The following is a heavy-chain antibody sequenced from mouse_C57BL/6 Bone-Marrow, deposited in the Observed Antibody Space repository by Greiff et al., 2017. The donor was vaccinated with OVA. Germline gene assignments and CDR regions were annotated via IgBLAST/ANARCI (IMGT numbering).Heavy chain of an antibody. V-gene: IGHV1-26*01. J-gene: IGHJ2*01. D-gene: IGHD2-1*01. CDR3: ARWRVYYGNYFDY. CDR1: GYTFTDYY. CDR2: INPNNGGT. Sequence: EVQLQQSGPELVKPGASVKISCKASGYTFTDYYMNWVKQSHGKSLEWIGDINPNNGGTSYNQKFKGKATLTVDKSSSTAYMELSSLTSEDSAVYYCARWRVYYGNYFDYWGQGTTLTVSS.